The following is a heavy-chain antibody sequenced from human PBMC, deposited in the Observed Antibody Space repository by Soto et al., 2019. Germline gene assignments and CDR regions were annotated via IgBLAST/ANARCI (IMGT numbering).Heavy chain of an antibody. V-gene: IGHV3-15*07. Sequence: GGSLRLSCAASGFTFSNAWMNWVRQAPGKGLEWVGRIKSKTDGGTTDYAAPVKGRFTISRDDSKNTLYLQMNSLKTEDTAVYYCTTDGYYYGSGSYFMGWGQGTLVTVSS. CDR1: GFTFSNAW. D-gene: IGHD3-10*01. J-gene: IGHJ4*02. CDR2: IKSKTDGGTT. CDR3: TTDGYYYGSGSYFMG.